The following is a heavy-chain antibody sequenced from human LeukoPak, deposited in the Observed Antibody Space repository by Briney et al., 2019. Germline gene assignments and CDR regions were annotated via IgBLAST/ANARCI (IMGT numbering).Heavy chain of an antibody. CDR1: GFTFSGFA. J-gene: IGHJ4*02. V-gene: IGHV3-23*01. Sequence: PGGSLRLSCAASGFTFSGFAMYWVRQAPGKGLEWVSGITDSGGSIHYADSVKGRFTISRDNSKNTLYLQMNSLRAEDTALYYCAKGQTLESPLDYWGQGALVTVSS. CDR3: AKGQTLESPLDY. CDR2: ITDSGGSI.